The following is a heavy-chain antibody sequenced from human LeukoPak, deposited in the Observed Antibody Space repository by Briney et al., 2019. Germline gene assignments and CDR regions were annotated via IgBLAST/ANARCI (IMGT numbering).Heavy chain of an antibody. V-gene: IGHV1-8*01. Sequence: GASVKVSCKASGYTFTSYDINWVRQATGQGLEWMGWMNPNSGNTGYAQKFQGRVTMTRNTSISTAYMELSSLRSEDTAVYYCARVGYGSGSNLADYWGQGTLVTVSS. J-gene: IGHJ4*02. CDR3: ARVGYGSGSNLADY. CDR1: GYTFTSYD. D-gene: IGHD3-10*01. CDR2: MNPNSGNT.